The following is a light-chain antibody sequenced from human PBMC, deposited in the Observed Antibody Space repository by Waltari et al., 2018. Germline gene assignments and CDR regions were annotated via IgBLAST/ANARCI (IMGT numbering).Light chain of an antibody. J-gene: IGKJ4*01. Sequence: AIRMTQSPSSLSASTGDRVTITFRASQGISIYLAWYQQKPGEAPKLRIYAASTLQSGVPSRFSGSGSGTDFTLTISCLQSEDFATYYCQQYYSYTLTFGGGTKVEIK. CDR2: AAS. CDR1: QGISIY. V-gene: IGKV1-8*01. CDR3: QQYYSYTLT.